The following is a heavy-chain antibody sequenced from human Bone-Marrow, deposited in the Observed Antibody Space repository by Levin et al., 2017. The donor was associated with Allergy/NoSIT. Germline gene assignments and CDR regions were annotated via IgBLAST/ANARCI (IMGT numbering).Heavy chain of an antibody. CDR2: ISASGRKT. CDR3: AQGRGEYDFWSGYPLMFFDF. CDR1: GFTFSASA. J-gene: IGHJ4*02. D-gene: IGHD3-3*01. V-gene: IGHV3-23*01. Sequence: GGSLRLSCAASGFTFSASAMSWVRQAPGKGLEWVSGISASGRKTYSADSVEGRFTISRDNSKNTLYLQMSSLRAEDTALYYCAQGRGEYDFWSGYPLMFFDFWGQGTLVTVSS.